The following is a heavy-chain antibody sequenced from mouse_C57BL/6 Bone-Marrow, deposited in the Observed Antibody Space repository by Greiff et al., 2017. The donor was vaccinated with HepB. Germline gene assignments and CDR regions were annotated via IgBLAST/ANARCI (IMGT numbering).Heavy chain of an antibody. Sequence: QVQLQQSGAELVKPGASVKISCKASGYTFTDYYINWVKQRPGQGLEWIGKIGPGSGSTYYNEKFKGKATLTADKSSSTAYMQLSSLTSENSAVYFSVPFITTVVAKEYYDYAMEYWGQGTSVTVSA. D-gene: IGHD1-1*01. V-gene: IGHV1-77*01. CDR1: GYTFTDYY. J-gene: IGHJ4*01. CDR3: VPFITTVVAKEYYDYAMEY. CDR2: IGPGSGST.